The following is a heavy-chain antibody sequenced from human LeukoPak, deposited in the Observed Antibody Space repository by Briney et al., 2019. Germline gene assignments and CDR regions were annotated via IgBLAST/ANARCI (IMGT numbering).Heavy chain of an antibody. CDR2: VYYSGTT. CDR1: GGSISLSYDY. CDR3: ARGTLYSGWSYYFDY. J-gene: IGHJ4*02. V-gene: IGHV4-39*07. Sequence: SETLSLTCSVSGGSISLSYDYWGWIRQPPGKTLACIGSVYYSGTTSYNPSLKSRVTISVDMSKNHVSLTLSSVTAADTAMYYCARGTLYSGWSYYFDYWGQGSQVTVSS. D-gene: IGHD6-19*01.